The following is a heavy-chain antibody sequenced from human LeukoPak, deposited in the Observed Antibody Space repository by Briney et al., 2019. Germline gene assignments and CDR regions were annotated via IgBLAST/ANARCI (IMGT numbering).Heavy chain of an antibody. Sequence: GGSLRLSCAASGFTFSSYGKHWVRQAPGKGLEWVAFIRYDGSNKYYADSVKGRFTISRDNSKNTLYLQMNSLRAEDTAVYYCAKGIVASLDAFDIWGQGTMVTVSS. J-gene: IGHJ3*02. D-gene: IGHD5-12*01. CDR2: IRYDGSNK. V-gene: IGHV3-30*02. CDR1: GFTFSSYG. CDR3: AKGIVASLDAFDI.